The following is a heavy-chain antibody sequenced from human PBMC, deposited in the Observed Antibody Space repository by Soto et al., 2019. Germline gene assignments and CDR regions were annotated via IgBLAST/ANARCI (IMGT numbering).Heavy chain of an antibody. D-gene: IGHD3-16*02. CDR2: ISSNGGST. V-gene: IGHV3-64*02. Sequence: GGSLRLSCAASEFTFSSYAMHWVRQAPGKGLEYVSAISSNGGSTYYADSVKGRFTVSRDNSKNTLYLQMGSLRAEDMAVYYCSKDLDGLQGLVDSSFCFDYWGQGTLVTVSS. J-gene: IGHJ4*02. CDR3: SKDLDGLQGLVDSSFCFDY. CDR1: EFTFSSYA.